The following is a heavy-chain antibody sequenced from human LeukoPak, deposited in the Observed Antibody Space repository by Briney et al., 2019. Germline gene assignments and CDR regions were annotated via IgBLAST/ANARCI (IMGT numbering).Heavy chain of an antibody. CDR1: GFTFSSYA. CDR2: IKSKTDGGTT. D-gene: IGHD4/OR15-4a*01. CDR3: AVDKGARDY. Sequence: GGSLRLSCAASGFTFSSYAMHWVRQAPGKGLEWVGRIKSKTDGGTTDYAAPVRGRFTISRDDSKNMMYLQMNSLKNEDTAVYYCAVDKGARDYWGQGTLVTVSS. V-gene: IGHV3-15*01. J-gene: IGHJ4*02.